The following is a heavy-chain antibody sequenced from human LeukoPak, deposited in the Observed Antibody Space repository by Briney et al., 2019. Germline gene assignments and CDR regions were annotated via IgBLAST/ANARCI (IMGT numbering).Heavy chain of an antibody. CDR1: GDSVASNSTA. Sequence: SQTLSLTCVISGDSVASNSTACNWIRQSPSRGLEWLGRTYYRSKWYNDYALSMKSRITINPDSSKSQFSLQLNSVAPEDTAVYYCARGGQGDGYSADEAFDFWGQGTVVTVS. V-gene: IGHV6-1*01. CDR3: ARGGQGDGYSADEAFDF. D-gene: IGHD5-24*01. J-gene: IGHJ3*01. CDR2: TYYRSKWYN.